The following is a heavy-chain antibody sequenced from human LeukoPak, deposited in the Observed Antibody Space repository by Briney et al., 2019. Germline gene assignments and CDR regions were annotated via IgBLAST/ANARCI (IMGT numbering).Heavy chain of an antibody. CDR3: ASTYDFWSGTFDY. V-gene: IGHV3-30-3*01. D-gene: IGHD3-3*01. J-gene: IGHJ4*02. CDR1: GFTFSSYA. Sequence: PGRSLRLSCAASGFTFSSYAMRWVRQAPGKGLEWVAVISYDGSNKYYADSVKGRFTISRDNSKNTLYLQMNSLRAEDTAVYYCASTYDFWSGTFDYWGQGTLVTVSS. CDR2: ISYDGSNK.